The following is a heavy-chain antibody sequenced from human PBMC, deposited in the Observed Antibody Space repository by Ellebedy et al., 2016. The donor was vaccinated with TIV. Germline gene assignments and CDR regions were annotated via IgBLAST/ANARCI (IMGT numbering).Heavy chain of an antibody. CDR2: IWSDGTHT. V-gene: IGHV3-33*01. CDR1: GFSFNSHG. CDR3: ARTCLDTYCS. D-gene: IGHD5/OR15-5a*01. J-gene: IGHJ5*02. Sequence: GESLKISCAASGFSFNSHGMHWVRQAPGKGLEWVASIWSDGTHTYYPDSVKGRFTISRDNSKNTVYVQMNSLSAEDTAVYYCARTCLDTYCSWGQGTLVTVSS.